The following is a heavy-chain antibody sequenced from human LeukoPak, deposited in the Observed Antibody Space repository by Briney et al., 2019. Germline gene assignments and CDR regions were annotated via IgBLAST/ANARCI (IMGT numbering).Heavy chain of an antibody. J-gene: IGHJ3*02. V-gene: IGHV1-69*10. D-gene: IGHD4-17*01. CDR1: GGTFNRYA. CDR2: IFPILGIA. Sequence: SVKVSCKASGGTFNRYAISWVRQAPGQGHEWRGGIFPILGIANYAQKFQGRVTITADKSTTTAYMELSSLRSEDTAVYYCARHPRGFYGDYVETFDMWGQGTMVTVSS. CDR3: ARHPRGFYGDYVETFDM.